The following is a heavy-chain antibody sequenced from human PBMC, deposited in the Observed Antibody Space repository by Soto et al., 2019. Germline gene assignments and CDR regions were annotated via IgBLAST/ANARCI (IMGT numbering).Heavy chain of an antibody. D-gene: IGHD1-26*01. Sequence: QVQLVQSGAEVKKPGASVKVSCKASGYSFTRYYINWVRQAPGQGLEWMGWISAYNGNTHYEEKLQGRVTLTPDTATSTAYMELRSLRSDDTAVYFCARGGQWDFLSDYWGQGTLVTVSS. CDR1: GYSFTRYY. V-gene: IGHV1-18*01. J-gene: IGHJ4*02. CDR2: ISAYNGNT. CDR3: ARGGQWDFLSDY.